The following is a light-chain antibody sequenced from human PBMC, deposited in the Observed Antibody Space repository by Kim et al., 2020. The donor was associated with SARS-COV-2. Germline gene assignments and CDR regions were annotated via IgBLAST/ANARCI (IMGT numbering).Light chain of an antibody. Sequence: LSASVGDRVTFTCRASQSISSWLAWYQQKPGKAPKLLIYKASSLESGVPSRFSGSGSGTEFTLTISSLQPDDFATYYCQQYNSWYTFGQGTKLEI. V-gene: IGKV1-5*03. CDR1: QSISSW. CDR2: KAS. CDR3: QQYNSWYT. J-gene: IGKJ2*01.